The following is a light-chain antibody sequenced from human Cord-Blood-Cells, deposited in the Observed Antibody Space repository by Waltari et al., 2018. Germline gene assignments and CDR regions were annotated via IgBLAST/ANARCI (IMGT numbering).Light chain of an antibody. CDR1: QSISSY. CDR2: AAS. J-gene: IGKJ1*01. V-gene: IGKV1-39*01. Sequence: IQMTQSPSSLSASVGDRVTITCRASQSISSYLNWYQQKPGKAPKLLFYAASSLQSGVPSRFSGSGSGTDFTLTISSLQPEDFATYYCQQSYSTPPTFGQGTKVEIK. CDR3: QQSYSTPPT.